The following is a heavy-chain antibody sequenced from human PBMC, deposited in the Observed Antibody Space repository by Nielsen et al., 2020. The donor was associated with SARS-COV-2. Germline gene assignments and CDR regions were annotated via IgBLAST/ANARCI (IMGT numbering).Heavy chain of an antibody. V-gene: IGHV3-66*02. Sequence: VRQAPGKGLEWVSSIDVSGETHYADSVKGRFTISRDNSKNTLYLQMNSLRAEDTAVYYCATPEGYCSGGSCYGGEYFDYWGQGTLVTVSS. J-gene: IGHJ4*02. D-gene: IGHD2-15*01. CDR2: IDVSGET. CDR3: ATPEGYCSGGSCYGGEYFDY.